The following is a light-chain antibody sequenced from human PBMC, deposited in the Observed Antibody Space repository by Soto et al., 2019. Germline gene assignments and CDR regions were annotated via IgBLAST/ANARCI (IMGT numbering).Light chain of an antibody. V-gene: IGKV1-5*03. CDR1: QGITTN. J-gene: IGKJ5*01. CDR2: KAS. CDR3: QQHNSFSIT. Sequence: TRTSSSLSGSLGDRVTITCRASQGITTNLAWYQQKPGKAPKLLIYKASSLESGVPSRFSGSGSGTEFTLTINSLQADDFATYYCQQHNSFSITFGQGTRLEIK.